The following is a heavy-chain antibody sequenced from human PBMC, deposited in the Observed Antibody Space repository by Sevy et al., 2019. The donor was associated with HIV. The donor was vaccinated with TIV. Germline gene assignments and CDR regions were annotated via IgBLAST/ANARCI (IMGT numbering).Heavy chain of an antibody. CDR2: ISRSGGRT. V-gene: IGHV3-23*01. Sequence: GESLRISCAASGFTFSSYGMSWVRQAPGKGLEWVSAISRSGGRTYYADSGKGRFTISRDNSKNTLYLQMNSLRAEDTAVHYCAKEGLRPYDSSSYYAGPDAFHIWGQGTMVTVSS. CDR3: AKEGLRPYDSSSYYAGPDAFHI. D-gene: IGHD3-22*01. CDR1: GFTFSSYG. J-gene: IGHJ3*02.